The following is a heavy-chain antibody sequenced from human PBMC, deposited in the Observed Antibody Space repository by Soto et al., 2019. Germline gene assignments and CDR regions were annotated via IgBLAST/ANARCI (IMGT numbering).Heavy chain of an antibody. CDR1: GFTFSSYT. D-gene: IGHD3-9*01. Sequence: GGSLRLSCAASGFTFSSYTMNWVRQAPGKGLEWVSSISSSSNYIYYADSVKGRFTISRDNAKNSLYLQMNSLRAEDTAVYYCARDGAILRYFDWPPPKVDWFDPWGQGTLVTVSS. V-gene: IGHV3-21*01. CDR2: ISSSSNYI. J-gene: IGHJ5*02. CDR3: ARDGAILRYFDWPPPKVDWFDP.